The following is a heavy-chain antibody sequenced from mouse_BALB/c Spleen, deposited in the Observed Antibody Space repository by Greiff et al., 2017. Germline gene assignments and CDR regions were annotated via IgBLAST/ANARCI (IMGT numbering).Heavy chain of an antibody. Sequence: VQLKESGAELARPGASVKLSCKASGYTFTSYWMQWVKQRPGQGLEWIGAIYPGDGDTRYTQKFKGKATLTADKSSSTAYMQLSSLASEDSAVYYCARSDYWGQGTLVTVSA. CDR3: ARSDY. CDR2: IYPGDGDT. J-gene: IGHJ3*01. CDR1: GYTFTSYW. V-gene: IGHV1-87*01.